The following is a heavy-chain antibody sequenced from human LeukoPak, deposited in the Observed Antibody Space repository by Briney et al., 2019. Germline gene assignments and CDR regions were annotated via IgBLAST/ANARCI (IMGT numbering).Heavy chain of an antibody. J-gene: IGHJ4*02. D-gene: IGHD1-26*01. CDR2: IKQDGSEK. CDR3: ARGQVVGAEDY. CDR1: GFTFSTYA. V-gene: IGHV3-7*01. Sequence: GGSLRLSCAASGFTFSTYAMSWVRQAPGKGLEWVANIKQDGSEKYYVDSVKGRFTISRDNAKNSLYLQMNSLRAEDTAVYYCARGQVVGAEDYWGQGTLVTVSS.